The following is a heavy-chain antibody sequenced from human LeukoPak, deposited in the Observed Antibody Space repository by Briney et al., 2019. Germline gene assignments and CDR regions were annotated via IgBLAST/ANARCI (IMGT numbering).Heavy chain of an antibody. Sequence: SETLSLTCTVSGVSINTYYWSWIRQPAGKGLEWIGRIYSSGSTNYNPSLKSRVTISVAASKNQFSLKLSSVTAADAAVYYCVREPSYSSSWYGYWGQGTLVTVSS. V-gene: IGHV4-4*07. CDR3: VREPSYSSSWYGY. CDR2: IYSSGST. CDR1: GVSINTYY. J-gene: IGHJ4*02. D-gene: IGHD6-13*01.